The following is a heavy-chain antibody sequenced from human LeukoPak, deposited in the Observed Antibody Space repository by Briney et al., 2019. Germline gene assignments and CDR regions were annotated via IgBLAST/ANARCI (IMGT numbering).Heavy chain of an antibody. CDR3: ARDLGGYGDLFDY. CDR2: IKQDGSEK. Sequence: GGSLRLSCAASGFTFSSYWMSWVRQAPGKGLEWVANIKQDGSEKYYVDSVKGRFTISRDNAKNSLYLQMNSLRAEDTAVYYCARDLGGYGDLFDYWGQGTLVTVSS. J-gene: IGHJ4*02. CDR1: GFTFSSYW. V-gene: IGHV3-7*01. D-gene: IGHD4-17*01.